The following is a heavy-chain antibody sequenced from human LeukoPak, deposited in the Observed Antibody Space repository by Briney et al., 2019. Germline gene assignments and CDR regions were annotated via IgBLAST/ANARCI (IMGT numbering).Heavy chain of an antibody. D-gene: IGHD3-16*01. CDR3: ERLGLARTADY. V-gene: IGHV3-64*01. J-gene: IGHJ4*02. CDR1: GFTFSSYA. Sequence: GGSLRLSCAASGFTFSSYAMHWVRQAPGKGLEYVSAISSNGGSTYYANSVKGRFTISRDNSKNTLYLQMGSLRAEDMAVYYCERLGLARTADYWGQGTLVTVSS. CDR2: ISSNGGST.